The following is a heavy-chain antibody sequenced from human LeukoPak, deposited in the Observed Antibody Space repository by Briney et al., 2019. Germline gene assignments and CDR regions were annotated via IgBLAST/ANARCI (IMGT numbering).Heavy chain of an antibody. CDR1: GFTFSNYW. V-gene: IGHV3-74*01. J-gene: IGHJ4*02. CDR2: INSDGSST. D-gene: IGHD6-13*01. Sequence: GGSLRLSCAASGFTFSNYWMHWVRQVPGKGLVWVSRINSDGSSTSYADSVKGRFTIYRDNTKNTLYLQMNSLKAEDTAVYYCARRGAAAGTGDYWGQGTLVTVSS. CDR3: ARRGAAAGTGDY.